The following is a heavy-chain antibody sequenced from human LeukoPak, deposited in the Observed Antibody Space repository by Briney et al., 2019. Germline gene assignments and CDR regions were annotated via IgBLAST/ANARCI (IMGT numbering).Heavy chain of an antibody. Sequence: ASVKVSCKASGGTFSSYAISWVRQAPGQGLEWMGGIIPIFGTANYAQKFQGRVTITADESTSTAYMGLSSLRSEDTAVYYCASDGGYSYGSTGAYWGQGTLVTVSS. D-gene: IGHD5-18*01. CDR1: GGTFSSYA. CDR3: ASDGGYSYGSTGAY. V-gene: IGHV1-69*13. CDR2: IIPIFGTA. J-gene: IGHJ4*02.